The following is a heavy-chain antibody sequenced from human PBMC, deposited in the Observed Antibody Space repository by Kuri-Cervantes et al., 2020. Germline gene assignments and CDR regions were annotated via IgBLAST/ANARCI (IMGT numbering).Heavy chain of an antibody. J-gene: IGHJ4*02. D-gene: IGHD5-12*01. Sequence: SQTLSLTCAVSGYFIRSGNYWGWIRQTPGKGLEWIGSMYHRGITYYNPSLKSRVTISVDTSKNEFSLKLSSVTAADTAVYYCASVLATDYYFNYWGQGTMVTVSS. V-gene: IGHV4-38-2*01. CDR3: ASVLATDYYFNY. CDR1: GYFIRSGNY. CDR2: MYHRGIT.